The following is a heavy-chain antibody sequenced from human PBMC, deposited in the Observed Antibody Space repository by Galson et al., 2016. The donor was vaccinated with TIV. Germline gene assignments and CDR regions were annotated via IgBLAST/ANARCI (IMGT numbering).Heavy chain of an antibody. CDR2: ISGGGDT. J-gene: IGHJ6*02. D-gene: IGHD2-21*02. CDR3: ARDRRYCGNHCYLYYYYGMDV. Sequence: SLRLSCAASGLTVSDNYLTWVRQAPGKGLEWVSIISGGGDTYHADSVKGRFTISRDNAKNTLYLQMNSLRAEDTAVYFCARDRRYCGNHCYLYYYYGMDVWGQGTTVTVSS. CDR1: GLTVSDNY. V-gene: IGHV3-66*02.